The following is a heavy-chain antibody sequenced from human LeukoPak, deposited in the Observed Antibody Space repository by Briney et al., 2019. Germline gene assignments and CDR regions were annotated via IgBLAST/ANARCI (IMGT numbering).Heavy chain of an antibody. CDR1: GGSISSSNYY. CDR3: ARHRSGVTYFDY. D-gene: IGHD2-21*02. CDR2: IYYSGST. J-gene: IGHJ4*02. V-gene: IGHV4-39*01. Sequence: SETLSLTCTVSGGSISSSNYYWGWIRQPPGKGLESIGTIYYSGSTYYNPSLESRLTISVDTSKNQFSLKLSSVTAADMALYYCARHRSGVTYFDYWGQGTLVTVSS.